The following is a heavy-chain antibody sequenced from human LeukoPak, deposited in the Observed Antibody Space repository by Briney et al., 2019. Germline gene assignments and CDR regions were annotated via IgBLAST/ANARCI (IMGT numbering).Heavy chain of an antibody. D-gene: IGHD5-12*01. CDR1: GFSFSDYG. CDR3: VKEGIYLKSSPEE. Sequence: PGGSLRLSCTTSGFSFSDYGMHWVRQAPGKGLEWLASVWYEERTKYYVDSVKGRFTISRDNSKNSICLQMKSLGVDDTAIYYCVKEGIYLKSSPEEWGQGTLVTVSS. J-gene: IGHJ4*02. V-gene: IGHV3-33*06. CDR2: VWYEERTK.